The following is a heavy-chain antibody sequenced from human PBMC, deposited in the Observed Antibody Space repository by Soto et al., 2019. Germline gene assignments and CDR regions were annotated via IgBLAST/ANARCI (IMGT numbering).Heavy chain of an antibody. J-gene: IGHJ4*02. CDR3: ARDQRMFDGSSFDY. V-gene: IGHV1-69*13. Sequence: ASVKVSCKASGGTFSSYAISWVRQAPGQGLEWMGGIIPIFGTANYAQKFQGRVTITADESTSTAYMELSSLRSEDTAVYYCARDQRMFDGSSFDYWGQGTLVTVSS. CDR1: GGTFSSYA. D-gene: IGHD1-26*01. CDR2: IIPIFGTA.